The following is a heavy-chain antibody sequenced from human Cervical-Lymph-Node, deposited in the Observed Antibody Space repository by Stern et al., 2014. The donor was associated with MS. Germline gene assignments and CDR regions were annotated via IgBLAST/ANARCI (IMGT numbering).Heavy chain of an antibody. CDR2: IIPIFGAT. D-gene: IGHD1-26*01. Sequence: VQLVESGGEVKKPGSSVKVSCMASGGSFNNHAVSWVRQAPGQGLEWMGGIIPIFGATDYAQKCQGRVTITADESTSTVYMEFSSLRSEDTAMYYCAKGRGSYWFFDLWGRGTLVIVSS. CDR3: AKGRGSYWFFDL. CDR1: GGSFNNHA. V-gene: IGHV1-69*01. J-gene: IGHJ2*01.